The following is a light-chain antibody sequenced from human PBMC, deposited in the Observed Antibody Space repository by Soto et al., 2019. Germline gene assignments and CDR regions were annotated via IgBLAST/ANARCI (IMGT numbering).Light chain of an antibody. CDR3: QQRSNWPPT. J-gene: IGKJ5*01. Sequence: TQSPSTLSASVGDRVTITCRASQFVSSFLGWYQQKPGKVPKLLIYDASNRATGIPARFSGSGSGTDFTLTISSLEPEDFAVYYCQQRSNWPPTFGQGTRLEIK. CDR2: DAS. CDR1: QFVSSF. V-gene: IGKV3-11*01.